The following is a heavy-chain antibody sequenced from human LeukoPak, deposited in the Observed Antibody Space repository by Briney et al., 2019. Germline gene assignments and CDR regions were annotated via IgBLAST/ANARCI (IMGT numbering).Heavy chain of an antibody. Sequence: ASVKVSCKVSGYTLTELSMHWVRQAPGKGLEWMGGFDPEDGETIYAQKFQGRVTMTEDTSTDTAYMELSSLRSEDTAVYYCATAKYCSSTSCYAGIWFDPWGQGTLVVVSS. CDR2: FDPEDGET. V-gene: IGHV1-24*01. J-gene: IGHJ5*02. D-gene: IGHD2-2*01. CDR3: ATAKYCSSTSCYAGIWFDP. CDR1: GYTLTELS.